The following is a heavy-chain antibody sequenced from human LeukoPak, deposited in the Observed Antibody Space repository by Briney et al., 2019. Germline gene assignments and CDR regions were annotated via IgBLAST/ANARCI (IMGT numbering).Heavy chain of an antibody. CDR1: GGTFSSYA. Sequence: GASVKVSCKASGGTFSSYAFSWVRQAPGQGLEWMGRIIPIVGIPNYAQKFQGRVTITADRSTSTAYMELSSLRSEDTAVYYCARDPRNYCSGGSCYMRDYWGQGTLVTVSS. D-gene: IGHD2-15*01. CDR2: IIPIVGIP. V-gene: IGHV1-69*04. J-gene: IGHJ4*02. CDR3: ARDPRNYCSGGSCYMRDY.